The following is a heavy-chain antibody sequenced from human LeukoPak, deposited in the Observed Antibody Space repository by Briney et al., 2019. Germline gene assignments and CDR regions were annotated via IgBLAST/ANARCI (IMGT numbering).Heavy chain of an antibody. D-gene: IGHD4-17*01. J-gene: IGHJ6*02. CDR3: ARTHARDGDYVDGSYYYYYGMDV. Sequence: PGGSLRLSCAASGFTFSSYGMHWVRQAPGKGLEWVAVIWYDGSNKYYADSVKGRFTISRDNSKNTLYLQMNSLRAEDTAVYYCARTHARDGDYVDGSYYYYYGMDVWGQGTTVTVSS. V-gene: IGHV3-33*01. CDR1: GFTFSSYG. CDR2: IWYDGSNK.